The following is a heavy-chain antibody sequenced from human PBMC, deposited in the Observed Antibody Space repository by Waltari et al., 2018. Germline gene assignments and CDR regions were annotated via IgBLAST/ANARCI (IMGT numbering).Heavy chain of an antibody. J-gene: IGHJ6*03. CDR3: ARSPLKPGTSGDYYYYYMDV. CDR1: GGSISSESYY. Sequence: QLQLQESGPGLVKPSETLSLTCTVSGGSISSESYYWGWIRPPPGKGLEWIGIISYSASTYYNPSLKSRLTISVDTSKNQFSLKLSSVTAADTAVYYCARSPLKPGTSGDYYYYYMDVWSKGTTVTVSS. D-gene: IGHD1-7*01. V-gene: IGHV4-39*01. CDR2: ISYSAST.